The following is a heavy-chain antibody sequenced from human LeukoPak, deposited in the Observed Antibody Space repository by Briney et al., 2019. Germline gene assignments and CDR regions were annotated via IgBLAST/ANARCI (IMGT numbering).Heavy chain of an antibody. CDR2: ISWNSGSI. CDR3: AKGLFWGTLVRGPIDY. D-gene: IGHD3-10*01. V-gene: IGHV3-9*01. Sequence: GGSLRLSCAASGFTFDDYAMHWVRQVPGKGLEWVSGISWNSGSIDYADSVKGRFTISRDNAKNSLYLQMNSLRAEDTALYHCAKGLFWGTLVRGPIDYWGQGTLVTVSS. J-gene: IGHJ4*02. CDR1: GFTFDDYA.